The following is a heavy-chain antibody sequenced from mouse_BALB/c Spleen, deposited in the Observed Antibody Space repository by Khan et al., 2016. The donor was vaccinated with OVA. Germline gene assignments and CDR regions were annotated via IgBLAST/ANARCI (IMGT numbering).Heavy chain of an antibody. V-gene: IGHV9-3-1*01. J-gene: IGHJ4*01. CDR1: GYTFTNYG. D-gene: IGHD2-10*01. CDR2: INTYTGEP. CDR3: ARPPYFSYVMAY. Sequence: QIQLVQSGPELKKPGETVKISCKASGYTFTNYGMNWVKQAPGKGLKWMGWINTYTGEPTYTDDFKGRFAFSLETSASTAYLQINNLKNEDTATYFCARPPYFSYVMAYWDQGTSVTVSS.